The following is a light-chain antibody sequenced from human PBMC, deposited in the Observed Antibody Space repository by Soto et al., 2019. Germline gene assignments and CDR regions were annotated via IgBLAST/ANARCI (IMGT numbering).Light chain of an antibody. Sequence: EIVLTQSPGTLSLSPGERASLSCRASQSVSSNSLAWYQQKPGQPPRLLISGAFSRATGIPDRFSGSGSETDFTLTISRREPEDLAVYYCHQYATPSYTFGQGTKLEI. CDR3: HQYATPSYT. J-gene: IGKJ2*01. V-gene: IGKV3-20*01. CDR2: GAF. CDR1: QSVSSNS.